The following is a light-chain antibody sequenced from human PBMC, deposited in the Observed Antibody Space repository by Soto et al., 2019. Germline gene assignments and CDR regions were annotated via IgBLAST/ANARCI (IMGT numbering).Light chain of an antibody. Sequence: SVLTKPSSMSGSPRQSITIPCTGTSSDVGGYNYVSWYQHHPGKAPKLIIYDVTNRPSGVSNPFSGSKSGNTASLTISGLQPEDEADYYCSSYTTSNTRQIVFGTGTKVTVL. CDR2: DVT. J-gene: IGLJ1*01. CDR1: SSDVGGYNY. CDR3: SSYTTSNTRQIV. V-gene: IGLV2-14*03.